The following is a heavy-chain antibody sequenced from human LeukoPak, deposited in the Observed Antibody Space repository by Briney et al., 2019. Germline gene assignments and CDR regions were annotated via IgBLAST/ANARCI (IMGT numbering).Heavy chain of an antibody. V-gene: IGHV3-30*03. D-gene: IGHD3/OR15-3a*01. CDR1: GFTFSSYG. CDR2: ISYDGSNK. J-gene: IGHJ4*01. CDR3: ARDSGFSGTQRGEY. Sequence: GGSLRLSCAASGFTFSSYGMHWARQAPGKGLEWVAVISYDGSNKYYTDSVKGRFTISRDNSKNTLYLQMNSLRSEDTAVYFCARDSGFSGTQRGEYWGHGTLVTVPS.